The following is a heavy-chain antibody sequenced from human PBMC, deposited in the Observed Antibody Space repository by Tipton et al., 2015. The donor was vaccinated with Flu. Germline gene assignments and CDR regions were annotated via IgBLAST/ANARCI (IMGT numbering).Heavy chain of an antibody. CDR3: ARRDYSNYVSEPRSWFDP. Sequence: TLSLTCSVSGDSVGSDYYWGWIRQPPGRGLEWLGNIHRSGSTYYNSSLQSRVTISIDRSNNQVSLRLVSVTATDTAIYYCARRDYSNYVSEPRSWFDPWGQGTLVTVSS. CDR1: GDSVGSDYY. D-gene: IGHD4-11*01. J-gene: IGHJ5*02. V-gene: IGHV4-38-2*01. CDR2: IHRSGST.